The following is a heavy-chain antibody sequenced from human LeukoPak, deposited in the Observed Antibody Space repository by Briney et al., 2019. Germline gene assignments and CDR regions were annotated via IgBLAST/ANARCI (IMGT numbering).Heavy chain of an antibody. Sequence: PGGSLRLSCAASGFTFSDYYMSWIRQAPGKGLEWVSYISSSGSTIYYADSVKGRFTISRDNAKNSLYLQMNSLRAEDTAVYYCARSDRGSGWYGFYYGMDVWDQGATVTVSS. CDR2: ISSSGSTI. CDR3: ARSDRGSGWYGFYYGMDV. V-gene: IGHV3-11*01. CDR1: GFTFSDYY. J-gene: IGHJ6*02. D-gene: IGHD6-19*01.